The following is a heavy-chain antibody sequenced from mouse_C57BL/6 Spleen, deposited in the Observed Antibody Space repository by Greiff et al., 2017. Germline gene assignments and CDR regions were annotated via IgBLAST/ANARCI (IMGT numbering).Heavy chain of an antibody. Sequence: EVQLQQSGPELVKPGASVKISCKASGYSFTGYYMNWVKQSPEKSLEWIGEINPSTGGTTYNQKFKAKATLTVDKSSSTAYMQLKSLTSEDSAVYYCARTLKRGCFAWFAYWGQGTLVTVSA. J-gene: IGHJ3*01. CDR1: GYSFTGYY. D-gene: IGHD1-3*01. CDR3: ARTLKRGCFAWFAY. V-gene: IGHV1-42*01. CDR2: INPSTGGT.